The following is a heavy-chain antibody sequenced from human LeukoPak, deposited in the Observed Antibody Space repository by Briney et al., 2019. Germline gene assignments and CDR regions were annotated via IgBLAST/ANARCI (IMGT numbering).Heavy chain of an antibody. D-gene: IGHD6-19*01. CDR1: GFTSSSYA. V-gene: IGHV3-23*01. CDR2: ISGIVGST. J-gene: IGHJ4*02. CDR3: AKDGHSSGWYFPDY. Sequence: GGSLRLSCAASGFTSSSYAMSWVRQAPGKGLEWVSTISGIVGSTCYADSVKGRFTISRDNSKNTLYLQMNSLRAEDTAVYYCAKDGHSSGWYFPDYWGQGTLVTVSS.